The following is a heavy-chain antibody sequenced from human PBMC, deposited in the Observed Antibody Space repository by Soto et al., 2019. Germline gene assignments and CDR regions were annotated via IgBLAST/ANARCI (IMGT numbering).Heavy chain of an antibody. D-gene: IGHD2-15*01. CDR1: GYSISSGYY. Sequence: PSETLPLTCAVSGYSISSGYYWGWIRQPPGKGQEWIGSIYHSGSTSYNRSLKSRVTISVDTSKNQLSLKLSSVTASDTAVYYSARAAGGGYCSGGSCCSRDFDILGPGTMVAV. CDR2: IYHSGST. J-gene: IGHJ3*02. V-gene: IGHV4-38-2*01. CDR3: ARAAGGGYCSGGSCCSRDFDI.